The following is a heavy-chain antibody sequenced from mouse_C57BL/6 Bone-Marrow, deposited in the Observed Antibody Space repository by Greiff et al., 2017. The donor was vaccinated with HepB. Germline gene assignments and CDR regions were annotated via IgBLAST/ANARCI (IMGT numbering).Heavy chain of an antibody. Sequence: VQLQQPGAELVKPGASVKLSCKASGYTFTSYWMHWVKQRPGQGLEWIGMIHPNSGSTNYNEKFKSKATLTVDKSSSTAYMKLSSLTSEDSAVYYCARFERWLLPHFDYWGQGTTLTVSS. J-gene: IGHJ2*01. V-gene: IGHV1-64*01. D-gene: IGHD2-3*01. CDR3: ARFERWLLPHFDY. CDR1: GYTFTSYW. CDR2: IHPNSGST.